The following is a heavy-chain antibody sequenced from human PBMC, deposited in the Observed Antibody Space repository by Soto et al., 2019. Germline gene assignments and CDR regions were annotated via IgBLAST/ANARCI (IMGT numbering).Heavy chain of an antibody. CDR3: VKARDQQWVRLPFDY. D-gene: IGHD6-19*01. V-gene: IGHV3-23*01. CDR1: GFFFSSYT. J-gene: IGHJ4*02. Sequence: EVQLLESGGGLVQPGGSLRLSCVGSGFFFSSYTMTWVRQAPGKGLEWVSSFSATSENTYYADSVRGRFTISRDNSKNTLFLQMNSLTAEDTAMDYCVKARDQQWVRLPFDYWGQGILVIVSS. CDR2: FSATSENT.